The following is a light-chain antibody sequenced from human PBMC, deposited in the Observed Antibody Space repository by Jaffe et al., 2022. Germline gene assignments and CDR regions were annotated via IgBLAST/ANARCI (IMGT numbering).Light chain of an antibody. J-gene: IGKJ1*01. CDR1: QTISSY. V-gene: IGKV1-39*01. CDR3: QQTYSTPWT. CDR2: GAS. Sequence: DIQMTQSPSSLSASVGDRVTITCRASQTISSYLNWYQQKPGKAPRLLIYGASTLQSGVSSRISGSGSGTEFTLSIISLQPEDFATYYCQQTYSTPWTFGQGTKVEIK.